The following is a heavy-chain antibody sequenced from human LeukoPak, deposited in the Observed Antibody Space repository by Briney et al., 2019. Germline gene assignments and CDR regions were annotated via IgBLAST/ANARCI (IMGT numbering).Heavy chain of an antibody. CDR2: INPNGGGT. CDR3: ARWVGYSNWFDP. Sequence: ASVKVSCKASGYTFTGYYILWVRQAPGQGLEWMGWINPNGGGTNYAQKFQGRVTMTRDTSIGIAYMELSRLTSDDTAVYYCARWVGYSNWFDPWGQGTLVTVSS. D-gene: IGHD2-15*01. CDR1: GYTFTGYY. V-gene: IGHV1-2*02. J-gene: IGHJ5*02.